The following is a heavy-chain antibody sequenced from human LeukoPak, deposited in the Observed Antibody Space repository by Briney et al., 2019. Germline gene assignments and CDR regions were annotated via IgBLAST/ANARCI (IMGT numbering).Heavy chain of an antibody. CDR2: VSWNSGNI. D-gene: IGHD3-16*02. Sequence: QAARSLTLSYAASGFTFDDYAMHWVRPAPGKGLVGVSGVSWNSGNIYYADSVKDRFTISRDDAKNSLYLQMNSLTAEDTALYYCENESGMFTSGAVIARRNCFDYWGQGTLVSVSS. V-gene: IGHV3-9*01. CDR1: GFTFDDYA. CDR3: ENESGMFTSGAVIARRNCFDY. J-gene: IGHJ4*02.